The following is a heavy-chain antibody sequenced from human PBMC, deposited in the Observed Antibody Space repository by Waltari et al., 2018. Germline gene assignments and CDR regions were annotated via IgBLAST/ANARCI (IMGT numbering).Heavy chain of an antibody. CDR3: ASDPSIGSNLYRYFDF. V-gene: IGHV3-48*01. D-gene: IGHD2-8*01. J-gene: IGHJ4*02. CDR2: ISSSSGAI. Sequence: EVQLVESGGGLVQPGGSLRLSCAASGLTFNSHAMNWVRQAPGKGVEWVSYISSSSGAIYYADSVKDRFTISRDNAKNSLYLQMNSLRADDTAVYYCASDPSIGSNLYRYFDFWGQGTLVTVSS. CDR1: GLTFNSHA.